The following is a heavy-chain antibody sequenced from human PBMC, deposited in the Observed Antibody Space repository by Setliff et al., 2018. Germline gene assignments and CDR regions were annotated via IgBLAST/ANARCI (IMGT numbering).Heavy chain of an antibody. CDR2: IHYSENT. CDR3: ARARYCSGGSCYWTWFGP. J-gene: IGHJ5*02. V-gene: IGHV4-39*01. Sequence: SETLSLTCTVSGGSITSGRYYWGWIRQPPGQGLEWIASIHYSENTYYNPSLKTRVTISVDSSINQFSLKLNSVTAADTAVYYCARARYCSGGSCYWTWFGPWGQGTLVTVS. CDR1: GGSITSGRYY. D-gene: IGHD2-15*01.